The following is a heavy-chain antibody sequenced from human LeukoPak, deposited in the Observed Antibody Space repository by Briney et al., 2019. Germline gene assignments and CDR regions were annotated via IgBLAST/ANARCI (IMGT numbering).Heavy chain of an antibody. V-gene: IGHV1-2*02. CDR2: INPNSGGT. CDR1: GYTFTGYY. D-gene: IGHD2-2*01. J-gene: IGHJ4*02. Sequence: ASVKVSFKASGYTFTGYYMHWVRQAPGQGLEWMGWINPNSGGTNYAQKFQGRVTMTRGTSISTAYMELSRLRSDDTAVYYCARALVVVPAVYWGQGTLVTVSS. CDR3: ARALVVVPAVY.